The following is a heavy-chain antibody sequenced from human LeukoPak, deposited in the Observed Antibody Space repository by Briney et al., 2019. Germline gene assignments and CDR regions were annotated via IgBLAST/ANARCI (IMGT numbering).Heavy chain of an antibody. CDR2: IYYSGST. CDR3: ASRYYYGMDV. J-gene: IGHJ6*02. V-gene: IGHV4-61*01. CDR1: GGSVSSGSYY. Sequence: SETLSLTCTVSGGSVSSGSYYWSWIRQPPGKGLEWIGYIYYSGSTNYNPSLKSRVTISVDTSKNRFSLKLSSVTAADTAVYYCASRYYYGMDVWGQGTTVTVSS.